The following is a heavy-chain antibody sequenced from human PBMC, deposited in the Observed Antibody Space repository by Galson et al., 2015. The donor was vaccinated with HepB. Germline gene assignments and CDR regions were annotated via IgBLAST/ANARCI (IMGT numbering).Heavy chain of an antibody. CDR3: ARHGNDGSSWYVGLYYYGMDV. D-gene: IGHD6-13*01. Sequence: GAEVKKPGESLRISRKGSGYSFTSYWISWVRQMPGKGLEWMGRIDPSDSYTNYSPSFQGHVTISADKSISTAYLQWSSLKASDTAMYHCARHGNDGSSWYVGLYYYGMDVWGQGTTVTVSS. J-gene: IGHJ6*02. V-gene: IGHV5-10-1*01. CDR2: IDPSDSYT. CDR1: GYSFTSYW.